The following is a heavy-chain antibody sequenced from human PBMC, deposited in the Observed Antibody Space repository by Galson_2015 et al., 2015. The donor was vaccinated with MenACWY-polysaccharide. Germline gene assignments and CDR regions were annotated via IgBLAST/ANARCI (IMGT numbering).Heavy chain of an antibody. D-gene: IGHD1-26*01. CDR2: IYWDGDK. CDR3: VRLLGGVSFDS. CDR1: GFSVTATGVG. J-gene: IGHJ4*02. V-gene: IGHV2-5*02. Sequence: PALVKPTQTLSLTCTFSGFSVTATGVGVGWIRQPPGKAPEWLAHIYWDGDKRFSPSLGARLTITKDNSRDQVVLTMTDMYPVDTATYCRVRLLGGVSFDSWGQGTL.